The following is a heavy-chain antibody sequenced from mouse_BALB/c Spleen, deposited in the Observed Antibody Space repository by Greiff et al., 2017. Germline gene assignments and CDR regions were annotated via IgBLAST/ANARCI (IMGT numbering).Heavy chain of an antibody. Sequence: VQLQQSGAELVKPGASVKLSCKTSGYTFTSYWIQWVKQRPGQGLGWIGEIFPGTGTTYYNEKFKGKATLTIDTSSSTAYMQLSSLTSEDSAVYFCARYYDYAMDYWGQGTSVTVSS. CDR3: ARYYDYAMDY. CDR1: GYTFTSYW. D-gene: IGHD2-4*01. CDR2: IFPGTGTT. V-gene: IGHV1S132*01. J-gene: IGHJ4*01.